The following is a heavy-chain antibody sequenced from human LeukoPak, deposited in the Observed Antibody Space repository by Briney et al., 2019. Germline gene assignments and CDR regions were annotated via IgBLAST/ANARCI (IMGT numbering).Heavy chain of an antibody. CDR3: AKDLRGYGDYTCTFDI. V-gene: IGHV3-48*01. Sequence: GGSLRLSCAASGFTFSSYSMNWVRQAPGKGLEWVSYISSSSSTIYYADSVKGRFTISRDNSKNTLFLQMNSLRAEDTAVYYCAKDLRGYGDYTCTFDIWGQGTTVTISS. CDR2: ISSSSSTI. CDR1: GFTFSSYS. D-gene: IGHD4-17*01. J-gene: IGHJ3*02.